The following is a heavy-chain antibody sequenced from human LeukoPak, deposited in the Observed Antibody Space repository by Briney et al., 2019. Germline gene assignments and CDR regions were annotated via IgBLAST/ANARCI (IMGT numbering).Heavy chain of an antibody. D-gene: IGHD6-6*01. V-gene: IGHV4-61*01. CDR1: DYSISSGHY. Sequence: SETLSLTCTVSDYSISSGHYWGWVRQPPGKGLEWIGYIYYSGSTNYNPSLKSRVTISVDTSKNQFSLKLSSVTAADTAVYYCARGRSAKIDYWGQGTLVTVSS. CDR2: IYYSGST. J-gene: IGHJ4*02. CDR3: ARGRSAKIDY.